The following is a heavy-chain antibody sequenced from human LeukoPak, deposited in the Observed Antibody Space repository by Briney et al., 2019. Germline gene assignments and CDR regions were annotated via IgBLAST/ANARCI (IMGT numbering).Heavy chain of an antibody. CDR1: GYTFTSYG. J-gene: IGHJ4*02. D-gene: IGHD6-13*01. CDR3: ARAARETSSWYVVY. CDR2: ISAYNGNT. Sequence: ASVMVSCKASGYTFTSYGVSWVRHAPGQGLEWMGWISAYNGNTNYAQKLQGRVTMTTDTSTSTAYMELRSLRDDDTAVYYCARAARETSSWYVVYWGQGTLVTVSS. V-gene: IGHV1-18*01.